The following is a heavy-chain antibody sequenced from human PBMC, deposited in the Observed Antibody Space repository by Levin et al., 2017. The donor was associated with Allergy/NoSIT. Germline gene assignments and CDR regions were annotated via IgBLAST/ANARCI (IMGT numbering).Heavy chain of an antibody. CDR3: ARLVAGDVYFDY. V-gene: IGHV4-59*01. J-gene: IGHJ4*02. D-gene: IGHD5-12*01. CDR2: IYYSGST. Sequence: SETLSLTCTVSGGSISSYYWSWIRQPPGKGLEWIGYIYYSGSTNYNPSLKSRVTISVDTSKNQFSLKLSSVTAADTAVYYCARLVAGDVYFDYWGQGTLVTVSS. CDR1: GGSISSYY.